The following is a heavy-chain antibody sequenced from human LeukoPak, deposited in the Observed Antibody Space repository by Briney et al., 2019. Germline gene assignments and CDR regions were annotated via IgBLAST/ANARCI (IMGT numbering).Heavy chain of an antibody. J-gene: IGHJ3*02. V-gene: IGHV1-8*03. CDR1: GYTFTSYD. CDR3: AGGGLYDSSAIDAFDI. Sequence: GASVKVSCKASGYTFTSYDINWVRQATGQGLEWMGWMNPNSGNTGYAQKFQGRVTITRNTSISTAYMELSSLRSEDTAVYYCAGGGLYDSSAIDAFDIWGQGTMVTVSS. D-gene: IGHD3-22*01. CDR2: MNPNSGNT.